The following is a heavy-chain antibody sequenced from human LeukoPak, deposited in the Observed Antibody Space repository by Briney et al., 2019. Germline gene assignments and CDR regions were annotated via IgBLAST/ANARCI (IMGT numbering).Heavy chain of an antibody. D-gene: IGHD3-10*01. CDR3: ARDLINSGSYNPLYDGGGVFDY. CDR1: GGTFSSYA. J-gene: IGHJ4*02. CDR2: IIPIFGTA. Sequence: AASVKVSCKASGGTFSSYAISWVRQAPGQGLEWMGGIIPIFGTANYAQKFQGRVTITADESTSTAYMELSSLRSEDTAVYYCARDLINSGSYNPLYDGGGVFDYWGQGTLVTVSS. V-gene: IGHV1-69*13.